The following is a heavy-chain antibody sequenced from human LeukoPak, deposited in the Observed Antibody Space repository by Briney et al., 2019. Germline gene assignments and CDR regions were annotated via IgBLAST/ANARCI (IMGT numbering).Heavy chain of an antibody. CDR1: GFTFSDSW. CDR3: ATYTHWVAGDV. D-gene: IGHD3-16*01. CDR2: MNQDGSEK. V-gene: IGHV3-7*01. J-gene: IGHJ6*02. Sequence: GGSLRLSCAASGFTFSDSWMSWVRQAPGKGLEWVANMNQDGSEKDYVDSLKGRFTISRDNARNSLYLQMGSLRAEDTAVYYCATYTHWVAGDVWGQGTTVTVSS.